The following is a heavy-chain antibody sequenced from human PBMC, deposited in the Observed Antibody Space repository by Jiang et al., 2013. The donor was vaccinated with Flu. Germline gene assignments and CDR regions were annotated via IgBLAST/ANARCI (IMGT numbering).Heavy chain of an antibody. CDR1: GYTFTSYD. J-gene: IGHJ4*02. Sequence: CGAEVKKPGASVKVSCKASGYTFTSYDINWVRQATGQGLEWMGWMNPNSGNTGYAQKFQGRVTMTRNTSISTAYMELSSLRSEDTAVYYCARVFRGYSGYDVGYWGQGNPGHRLL. D-gene: IGHD5-12*01. CDR2: MNPNSGNT. V-gene: IGHV1-8*01. CDR3: ARVFRGYSGYDVGY.